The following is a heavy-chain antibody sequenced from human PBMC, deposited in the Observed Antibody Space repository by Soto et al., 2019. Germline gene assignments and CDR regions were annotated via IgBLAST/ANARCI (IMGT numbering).Heavy chain of an antibody. CDR1: GYTFTSYG. V-gene: IGHV1-18*01. CDR3: AKDDLRFLGWLPRRGLWFDL. J-gene: IGHJ5*02. D-gene: IGHD3-3*01. CDR2: ISAYNGNT. Sequence: QVQLVQSVAEVKKPGASVKVSCKASGYTFTSYGISWVRQAPGQGLEWMGWISAYNGNTNYAQKLQGRVTMTTDTPTNTAYMELTSLRFDVTAVYYCAKDDLRFLGWLPRRGLWFDLWGQGTLVTVS.